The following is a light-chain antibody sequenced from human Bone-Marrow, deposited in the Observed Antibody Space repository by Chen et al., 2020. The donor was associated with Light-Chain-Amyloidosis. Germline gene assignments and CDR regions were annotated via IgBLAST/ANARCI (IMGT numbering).Light chain of an antibody. CDR3: QQYSTSPLT. CDR2: GVS. CDR1: QSISSTY. Sequence: EIVLTQSPGTLSLSPGDRATLSCRTSQSISSTYLAWYQQKPGQAPRLLIYGVSSRATGIADRFSGSGSGTAFTLTISRLEPEDFAVYYCQQYSTSPLTFGGGTKVEIK. V-gene: IGKV3-20*01. J-gene: IGKJ4*01.